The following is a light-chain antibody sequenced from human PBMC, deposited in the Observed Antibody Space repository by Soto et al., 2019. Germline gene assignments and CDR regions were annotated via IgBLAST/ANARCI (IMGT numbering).Light chain of an antibody. V-gene: IGLV2-14*01. CDR2: EVT. CDR1: SSDICGSNY. J-gene: IGLJ1*01. CDR3: MSYSIXTVI. Sequence: QSLLTQPASVSGSPVQSITISCTGTSSDICGSNYCSWYQQHPGKAPKLRIYEVTNRPSGVSDRFSGSKSDKTASLIISGLQAEDEAHYYGMSYSIXTVIVGSGTKVXV.